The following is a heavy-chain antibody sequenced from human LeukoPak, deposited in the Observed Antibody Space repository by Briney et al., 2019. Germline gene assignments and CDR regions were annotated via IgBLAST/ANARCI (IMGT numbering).Heavy chain of an antibody. J-gene: IGHJ4*02. CDR3: ARAVGTTSFEAFTY. CDR2: IIPMLGIT. Sequence: SVKVSCKASGGTFSNYAFTWVRQAHGQGLEWMGRIIPMLGITNYAQKFQGRVTMTTDTSTSTVYMELSSLRSEDTAVYFCARAVGTTSFEAFTYWGQGTLVTVSS. V-gene: IGHV1-69*04. D-gene: IGHD1-26*01. CDR1: GGTFSNYA.